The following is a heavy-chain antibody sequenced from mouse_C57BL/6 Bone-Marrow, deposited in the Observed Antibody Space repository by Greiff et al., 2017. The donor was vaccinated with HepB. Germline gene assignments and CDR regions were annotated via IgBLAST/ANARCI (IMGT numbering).Heavy chain of an antibody. J-gene: IGHJ4*01. Sequence: QVQLQQPGAELVMPGASVKLSCKASGYTFTSYWMHWVKQRPGQGLEWIGEIDPSDSYTNSNQKFKGKSTLTVDKSSSTAYMQLSSLTSEDSAVYYCARLDLDYYAMDYWGQGTSVTVSS. CDR2: IDPSDSYT. CDR1: GYTFTSYW. CDR3: ARLDLDYYAMDY. V-gene: IGHV1-69*01.